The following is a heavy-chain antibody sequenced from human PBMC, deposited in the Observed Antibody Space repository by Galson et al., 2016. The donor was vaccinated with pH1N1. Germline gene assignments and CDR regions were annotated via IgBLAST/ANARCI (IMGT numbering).Heavy chain of an antibody. CDR1: GFSLSSYS. D-gene: IGHD4-23*01. J-gene: IGHJ3*01. Sequence: SLRLSCAASGFSLSSYSMNWVRQAPGKGLEWVSYISRSVTNIYYAGSVKGRFTISRDTAKNSLYLQVNSLRAEDTAVYYCARPGNYDGDRRGAFDLWGQGTMVTVSP. CDR2: ISRSVTNI. V-gene: IGHV3-48*04. CDR3: ARPGNYDGDRRGAFDL.